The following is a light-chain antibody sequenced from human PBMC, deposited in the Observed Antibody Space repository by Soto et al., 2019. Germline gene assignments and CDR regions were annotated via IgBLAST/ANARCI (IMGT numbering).Light chain of an antibody. J-gene: IGLJ3*02. CDR1: SSDVGNYNL. CDR3: CSYAGSSTWV. V-gene: IGLV2-23*01. Sequence: QSALTQPASVSGSPGQSITISCTGTSSDVGNYNLVSWYQQHPGKAPKLMIYEGTKRPSGVSNRFSGSKSGNTASLTISGVQAEDEADYFCCSYAGSSTWVFGGGTQLTVL. CDR2: EGT.